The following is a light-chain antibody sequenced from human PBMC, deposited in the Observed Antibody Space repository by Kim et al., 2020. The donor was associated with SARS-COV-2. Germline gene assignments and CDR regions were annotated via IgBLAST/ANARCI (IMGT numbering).Light chain of an antibody. J-gene: IGKJ1*01. CDR3: QQCDELWT. Sequence: DIQMTQSPSSLSASVGDRVTITCQASQDIKTYLNWHQQKPGAAPKLLIYDSSNLEAGVPSRFSGSGSGTVFTFTITNLQPEDFATYYCQQCDELWTFGPGTKVDIK. V-gene: IGKV1-33*01. CDR2: DSS. CDR1: QDIKTY.